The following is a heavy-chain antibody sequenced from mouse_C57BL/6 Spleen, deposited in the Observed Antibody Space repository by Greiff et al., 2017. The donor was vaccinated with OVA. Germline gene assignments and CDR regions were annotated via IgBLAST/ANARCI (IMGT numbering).Heavy chain of an antibody. D-gene: IGHD2-1*01. CDR3: ARTSTMVTTLYYYAMDY. CDR2: IWWDDDK. V-gene: IGHV8-8*01. J-gene: IGHJ4*01. CDR1: GFSLSTFGMG. Sequence: QVTLKVSGPGILQPSQTLSLTCSFSGFSLSTFGMGVGWIRQPSGKGLEWLAHIWWDDDKYYNPALKSRLTISKDTSKNQVFLKIANVDTADTATYYCARTSTMVTTLYYYAMDYWGQGTSVTVSS.